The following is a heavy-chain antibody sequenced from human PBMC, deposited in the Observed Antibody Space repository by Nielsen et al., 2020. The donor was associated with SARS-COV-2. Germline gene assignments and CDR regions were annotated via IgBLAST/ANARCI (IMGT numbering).Heavy chain of an antibody. CDR1: GFPFRGHW. J-gene: IGHJ6*02. D-gene: IGHD3-22*01. CDR3: AKAAVVVITLHYGMDV. V-gene: IGHV3-9*01. Sequence: SLKISCAASGFPFRGHWMHWVRQAPGKGLEWVSGISWNSGSIGYADSVKGRFTISRDNAKNSLYLQMNSLRAEDTALYYCAKAAVVVITLHYGMDVWGQGTTVTVSS. CDR2: ISWNSGSI.